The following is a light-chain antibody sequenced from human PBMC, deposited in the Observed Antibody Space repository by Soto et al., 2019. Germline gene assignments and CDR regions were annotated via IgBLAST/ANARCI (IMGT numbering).Light chain of an antibody. CDR3: AAWDDSLSGYV. Sequence: QSVLTQPPSASGTPGQRVTISCSGSSSNIGSHYVYWYQQLPGTAPKLLIYSNDQRPSGVPDRFSGSKSGTSASLAISGLRSEDEADYYCAAWDDSLSGYVFGTGTQLTVL. CDR2: SND. CDR1: SSNIGSHY. V-gene: IGLV1-47*02. J-gene: IGLJ1*01.